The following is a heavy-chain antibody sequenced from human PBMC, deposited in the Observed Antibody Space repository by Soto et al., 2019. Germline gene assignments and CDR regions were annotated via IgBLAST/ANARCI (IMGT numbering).Heavy chain of an antibody. CDR3: ARDADDFWIGYYKTGYYFDY. D-gene: IGHD3-3*01. CDR2: ISSSSSYI. J-gene: IGHJ4*02. Sequence: LRLSCAASGFTFSSYSMNWVRQAPGKGLEWVSSISSSSSYIYYADSVKGRFTISRDNAKNSLYLQMNSLRAEDTAVYYCARDADDFWIGYYKTGYYFDYWGQGTLVTVSS. CDR1: GFTFSSYS. V-gene: IGHV3-21*01.